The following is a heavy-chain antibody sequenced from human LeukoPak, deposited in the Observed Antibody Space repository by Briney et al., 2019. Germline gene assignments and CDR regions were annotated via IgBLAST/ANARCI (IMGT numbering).Heavy chain of an antibody. V-gene: IGHV3-15*01. CDR1: GFTFSNAW. CDR3: TADLSTSSTYSNDH. CDR2: IKSKIDGGTT. J-gene: IGHJ4*02. Sequence: PGGSLRLSCTASGFTFSNAWMSWVRQTPGKGLDWVGRIKSKIDGGTTDYAAPVKGRFSISRDDSKNTLFLQMSSLKTDDTAVYYCTADLSTSSTYSNDHWGQGTLVTVSS. D-gene: IGHD2-2*01.